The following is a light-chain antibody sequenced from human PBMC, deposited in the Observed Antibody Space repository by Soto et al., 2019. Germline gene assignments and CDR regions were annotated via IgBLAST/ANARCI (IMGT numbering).Light chain of an antibody. Sequence: EIWMTQSPATLSLSPSQIPTLSFRASQSVSNNFAWYQQKPGQAPRLLIHGASTRATGIPARFSGSGSGTEFTLTISSLQSEDFAVYYCQQYTNWPRTFGQGTKVDIK. CDR1: QSVSNN. J-gene: IGKJ1*01. V-gene: IGKV3-15*01. CDR3: QQYTNWPRT. CDR2: GAS.